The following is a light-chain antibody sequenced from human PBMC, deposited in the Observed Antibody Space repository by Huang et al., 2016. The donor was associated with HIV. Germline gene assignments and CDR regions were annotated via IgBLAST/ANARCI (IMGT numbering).Light chain of an antibody. Sequence: EVVMTQSPVTLSVSPGERATLSCRASQSVNNKLAWFQQKPGQAPRLLIQDASIRDTGIPDRFSGSGSGTEFTLTISSLQSEDFAVYYCQKYNNWPPWTFGQGTKVEIK. CDR1: QSVNNK. CDR2: DAS. J-gene: IGKJ1*01. CDR3: QKYNNWPPWT. V-gene: IGKV3-15*01.